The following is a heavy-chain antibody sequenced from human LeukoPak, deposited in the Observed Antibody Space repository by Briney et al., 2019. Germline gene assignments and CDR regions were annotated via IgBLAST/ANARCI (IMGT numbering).Heavy chain of an antibody. CDR2: IDPRDSYT. CDR1: GYTFTNHW. J-gene: IGHJ4*02. D-gene: IGHD4-17*01. V-gene: IGHV5-10-1*01. CDR3: ATGASKVTTDFANY. Sequence: GESLKISCKGSGYTFTNHWISWVRQMPGKGLEWMGRIDPRDSYTKYSPSFEGHVTISVDKSISSAFLQWNSLKASDSAMYYCATGASKVTTDFANYWGQGTQVAVSS.